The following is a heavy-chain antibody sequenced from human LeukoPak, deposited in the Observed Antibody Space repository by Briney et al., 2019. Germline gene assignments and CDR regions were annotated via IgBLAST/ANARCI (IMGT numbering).Heavy chain of an antibody. CDR2: ISYDGSNK. V-gene: IGHV3-30*18. CDR3: AKDLNQGFIVVVPAATTFDY. Sequence: HSGGSLRLSCAASGFTFSSYGMHWVRQAPGKGLEWVAVISYDGSNKYYADSVKGRFTISRDNSKNTLYLQMNSLRAEDTAVYYCAKDLNQGFIVVVPAATTFDYWGQGTLVTVSS. J-gene: IGHJ4*02. D-gene: IGHD2-2*01. CDR1: GFTFSSYG.